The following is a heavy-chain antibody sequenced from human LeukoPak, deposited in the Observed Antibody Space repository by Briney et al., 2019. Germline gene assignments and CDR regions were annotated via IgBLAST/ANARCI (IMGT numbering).Heavy chain of an antibody. CDR1: GFTFSSYP. J-gene: IGHJ4*02. Sequence: GGSLRLSCAASGFTFSSYPMTWVRQAPGKGLEWVSTIGSSAGDTHYADSVKGRFTISRDNSKNSLYLQMNSLRAEDTAVYYCARDHEWGRAYFDYWGQGTLVTVSS. CDR2: IGSSAGDT. CDR3: ARDHEWGRAYFDY. D-gene: IGHD1-26*01. V-gene: IGHV3-23*01.